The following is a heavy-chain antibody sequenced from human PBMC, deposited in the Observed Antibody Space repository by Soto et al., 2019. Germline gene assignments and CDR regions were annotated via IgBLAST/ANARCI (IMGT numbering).Heavy chain of an antibody. CDR2: MNRAATST. CDR3: ARGGADHYDYGMDV. J-gene: IGHJ6*02. D-gene: IGHD3-10*01. CDR1: GFIFSTYP. V-gene: IGHV3-23*05. Sequence: QLSESGGDLLQPGGSLTLSCAASGFIFSTYPMTWVRQSPGRGLEWVSSMNRAATSTSYADSVKGRFTTSRDNSQNTLYVPINTLRPEDTAVYFCARGGADHYDYGMDVWGQGTTVIVSS.